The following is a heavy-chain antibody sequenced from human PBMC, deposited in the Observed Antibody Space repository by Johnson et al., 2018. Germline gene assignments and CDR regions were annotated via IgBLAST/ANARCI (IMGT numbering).Heavy chain of an antibody. CDR3: PPDHYYDRSGFLPHAFDI. J-gene: IGHJ3*02. V-gene: IGHV3-15*01. Sequence: VQLQESGGGLVQPGGSVKLSCAASGFTFSNAWMSWVRPAPGKGLEWVGRIKSKTDGGTTDYAAPVKGRFTISRDDSKNTLYLQMNSLKTEDTPVYYFPPDHYYDRSGFLPHAFDIWGQGTMVTVSS. CDR1: GFTFSNAW. CDR2: IKSKTDGGTT. D-gene: IGHD3-22*01.